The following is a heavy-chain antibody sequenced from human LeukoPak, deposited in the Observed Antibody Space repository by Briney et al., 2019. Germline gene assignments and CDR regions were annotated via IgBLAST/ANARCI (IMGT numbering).Heavy chain of an antibody. CDR1: GFTFTNAW. D-gene: IGHD3-22*01. V-gene: IGHV3-15*01. CDR2: IKSKAAGGTT. Sequence: GGSLRLSCAGSGFTFTNAWMSWVRQAPGKGLEWVGRIKSKAAGGTTDYAAPVKGRFTISRDDSKNTLDLQMDSLKTEDTAVYYCTTGGDNSGYSLHYSGQGTLVTVSS. J-gene: IGHJ4*02. CDR3: TTGGDNSGYSLHY.